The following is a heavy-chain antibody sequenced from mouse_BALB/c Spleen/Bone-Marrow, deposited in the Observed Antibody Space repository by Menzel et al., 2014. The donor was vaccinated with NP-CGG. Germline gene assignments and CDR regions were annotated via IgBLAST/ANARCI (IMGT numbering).Heavy chain of an antibody. CDR1: GYTFTSYW. J-gene: IGHJ3*01. V-gene: IGHV1S22*01. CDR2: IYPGSGST. CDR3: TREDYRYDWFAY. Sequence: GSELVRPGASVKLSCKASGYTFTSYWMHWVKQRHGQGLEWIGNIYPGSGSTNYDEKFKSKGTLTVDTSSSTAYMHLSSLTSEDSAVYYCTREDYRYDWFAYRGQGTLVTVSA. D-gene: IGHD2-14*01.